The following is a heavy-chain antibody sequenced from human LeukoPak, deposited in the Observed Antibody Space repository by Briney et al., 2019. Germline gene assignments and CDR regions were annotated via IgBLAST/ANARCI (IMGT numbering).Heavy chain of an antibody. D-gene: IGHD6-13*01. J-gene: IGHJ6*03. Sequence: ASVKVSCKASGYTFTSYYMPWVRQAPGQGLEWMGIINPSDGSTSYAQKFQGRVTMTRDMSTSTVYMELSSLRSEDTAVYYCAREPTAANRPGYMDVWGKGTTVTVSS. CDR2: INPSDGST. CDR1: GYTFTSYY. CDR3: AREPTAANRPGYMDV. V-gene: IGHV1-46*01.